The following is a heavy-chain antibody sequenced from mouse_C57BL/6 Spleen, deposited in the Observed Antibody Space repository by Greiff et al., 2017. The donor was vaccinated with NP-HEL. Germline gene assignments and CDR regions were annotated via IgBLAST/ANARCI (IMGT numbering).Heavy chain of an antibody. CDR3: ARGTYYSNYGYAMDY. CDR1: GFTFSDYY. D-gene: IGHD2-5*01. CDR2: INYDGSST. Sequence: DVHLVESEGGLVQPGSSMKLSCTASGFTFSDYYMAWVRQVPEKGLEWVANINYDGSSTYYLDSLKSRFIISRDNAKNILYLQMSSLKSEDTATYYCARGTYYSNYGYAMDYWGQGTSVTVSS. J-gene: IGHJ4*01. V-gene: IGHV5-16*01.